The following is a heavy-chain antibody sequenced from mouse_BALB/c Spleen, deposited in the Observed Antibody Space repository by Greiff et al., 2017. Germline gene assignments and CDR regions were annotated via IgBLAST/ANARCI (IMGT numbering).Heavy chain of an antibody. V-gene: IGHV2-6-2*01. CDR3: ARHEGTGYDGKVWFAY. CDR2: IWSDGST. Sequence: QVTLKESGPDLVAPSQSLSITCTVSGFSLTSYGVHWVRQPPGKGLEWLVVIWSDGSTTYNSALKSRLSISKDNSKSQVFLKMNSLQTDDTAMYYCARHEGTGYDGKVWFAYWGQGTLVTVSA. D-gene: IGHD2-2*01. CDR1: GFSLTSYG. J-gene: IGHJ3*01.